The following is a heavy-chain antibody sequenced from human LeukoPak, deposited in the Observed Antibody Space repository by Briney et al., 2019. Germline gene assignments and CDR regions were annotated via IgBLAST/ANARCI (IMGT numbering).Heavy chain of an antibody. J-gene: IGHJ5*02. CDR2: IYHSGST. CDR3: ARDLGASSAHWFDP. D-gene: IGHD3-16*01. V-gene: IGHV4-38-2*02. CDR1: GYSISSGYY. Sequence: SETLSLTCTVSGYSISSGYYWGWIRQPPGKGLEWIGSIYHSGSTYYNPSLKSRVTISVDTSKDQFSLKLSSVTAADTAVYYCARDLGASSAHWFDPWGQGTLVTVSS.